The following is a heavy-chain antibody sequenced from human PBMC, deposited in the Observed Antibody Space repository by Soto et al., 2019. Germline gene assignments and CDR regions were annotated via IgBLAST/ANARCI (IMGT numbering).Heavy chain of an antibody. CDR2: ISWNGGTI. D-gene: IGHD4-4*01. V-gene: IGHV3-9*01. CDR1: GFTFQNYA. CDR3: AKDKVYSNFEYYFDS. J-gene: IGHJ4*02. Sequence: LRLSCAASGFTFQNYAMHWVRQAPGKGLEWVSGISWNGGTIGYADSVRGRFTISRDNAKNSLYLQMNSLRPEDTALYYCAKDKVYSNFEYYFDSWGQGTLVTVSS.